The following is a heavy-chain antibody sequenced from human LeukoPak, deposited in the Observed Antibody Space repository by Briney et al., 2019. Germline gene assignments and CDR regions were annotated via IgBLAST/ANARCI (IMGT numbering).Heavy chain of an antibody. CDR2: ISYDGSNK. CDR1: GFTFSSYA. CDR3: ARVKSYWGDFDY. J-gene: IGHJ4*02. D-gene: IGHD3-10*01. Sequence: AGRSLRLSCAASGFTFSSYAMHWVRQAPGKGLEWVAVISYDGSNKYYADSVKGRFTISRDNAKNRLYLEMNSLRAEDAAVYYCARVKSYWGDFDYWGQGTLVTVSS. V-gene: IGHV3-30-3*01.